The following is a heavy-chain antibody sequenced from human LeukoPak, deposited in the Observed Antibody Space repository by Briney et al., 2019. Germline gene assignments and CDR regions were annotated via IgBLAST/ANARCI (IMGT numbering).Heavy chain of an antibody. J-gene: IGHJ4*02. V-gene: IGHV3-23*01. CDR2: ISGSGGST. CDR3: AERYCSSTSCYVDY. D-gene: IGHD2-2*01. CDR1: GFTFSSYA. Sequence: PSGGSLRLSCAASGFTFSSYAMSWVRQAPGKGLEWVSAISGSGGSTYYADSVKGRFTISRDNSKNTLYLQMNSLRAEDTAVYYCAERYCSSTSCYVDYWGQGTLVTVSS.